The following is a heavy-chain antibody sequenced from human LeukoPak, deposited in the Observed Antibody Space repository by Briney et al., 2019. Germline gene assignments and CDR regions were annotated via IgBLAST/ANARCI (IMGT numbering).Heavy chain of an antibody. CDR1: GGSFSGYY. CDR3: ARGRGRNRPGIRFLEFDY. CDR2: INHSGST. V-gene: IGHV4-34*01. J-gene: IGHJ4*02. D-gene: IGHD3-3*01. Sequence: TSETLSLTCAVYGGSFSGYYWSWIRQPPGKGLEWIGEINHSGSTNYNPSLKSRVTISVDTSKNQFSLKLSSVTAADTAVYYCARGRGRNRPGIRFLEFDYWGQGTLVTVSS.